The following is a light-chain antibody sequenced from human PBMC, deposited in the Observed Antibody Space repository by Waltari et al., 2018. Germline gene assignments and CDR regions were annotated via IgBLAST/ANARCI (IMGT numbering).Light chain of an antibody. CDR2: EVY. CDR3: CSNAGTLAWV. Sequence: QSTLTQPRSVSGSPGQSVTISCTGTSRDVGIYNRRSWSQQSPGAAPRLILYEVYNRPSGVPGRFSGSKSGHTASLTISGLQAEDEADYYCCSNAGTLAWVFAGGTKLTVL. CDR1: SRDVGIYNR. V-gene: IGLV2-11*01. J-gene: IGLJ3*02.